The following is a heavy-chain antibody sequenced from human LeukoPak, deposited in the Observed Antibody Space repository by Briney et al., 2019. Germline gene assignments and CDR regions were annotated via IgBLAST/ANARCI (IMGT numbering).Heavy chain of an antibody. J-gene: IGHJ4*02. CDR2: MNPNSGNT. Sequence: ASVKVSCKASGYTFTSYDINWVRQATGQGLEWMGWMNPNSGNTGYAQKFQGRVIMTRNTSISAAYMELSSLRSEDTAVYYCARGSRGTRSITMIVVVTLYYFDYWGQGTLVTVSS. CDR3: ARGSRGTRSITMIVVVTLYYFDY. CDR1: GYTFTSYD. D-gene: IGHD3-22*01. V-gene: IGHV1-8*01.